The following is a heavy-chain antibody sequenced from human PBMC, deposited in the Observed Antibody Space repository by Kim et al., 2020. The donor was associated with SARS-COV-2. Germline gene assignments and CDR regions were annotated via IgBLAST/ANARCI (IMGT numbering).Heavy chain of an antibody. CDR1: GLSFSSHA. J-gene: IGHJ6*02. CDR3: AGTNYRFFGLDV. V-gene: IGHV3-30*04. Sequence: GGSLRLSCAASGLSFSSHAMHWVRQAPGKGLEWVAFISFDGMNTYYAESVKGRFTIPRDNSKNTLYLQINSLRLEDTAIYYGAGTNYRFFGLDVWGQGTTVTVS. D-gene: IGHD3-10*01. CDR2: ISFDGMNT.